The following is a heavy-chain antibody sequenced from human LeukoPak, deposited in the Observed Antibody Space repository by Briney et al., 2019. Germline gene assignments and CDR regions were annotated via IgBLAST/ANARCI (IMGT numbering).Heavy chain of an antibody. J-gene: IGHJ4*02. D-gene: IGHD6-13*01. V-gene: IGHV3-66*01. CDR2: IYSGGST. CDR3: VAAPRPSSWYYFDY. CDR1: GFTVSSNY. Sequence: GGSLRLSCAASGFTVSSNYMSWVRQAPGKGLEWVSVIYSGGSTYYADSVKGRFTISRDNSKNTLYLQMNSLRAEDTAVYYCVAAPRPSSWYYFDYWGQGTLVTVSS.